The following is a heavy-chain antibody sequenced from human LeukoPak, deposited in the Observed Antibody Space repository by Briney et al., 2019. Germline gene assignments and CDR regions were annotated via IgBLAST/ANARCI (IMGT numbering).Heavy chain of an antibody. CDR3: ARGPNTGAFDA. Sequence: ASVKVSCKASGYTFSDYYMHWWRQAPGQRLEGLGWINPKSGDTNFAQNFQGRVTMTRDTSISTAYMELSSLTSDDRAVYYCARGPNTGAFDAWGQGTLVTVSS. J-gene: IGHJ4*02. D-gene: IGHD7-27*01. CDR2: INPKSGDT. CDR1: GYTFSDYY. V-gene: IGHV1-2*02.